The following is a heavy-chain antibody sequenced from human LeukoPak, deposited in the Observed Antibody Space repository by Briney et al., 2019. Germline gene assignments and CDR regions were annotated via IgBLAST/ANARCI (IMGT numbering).Heavy chain of an antibody. Sequence: PSETLSLTCPVSGGSINNYYWSWFRQPPGKGLEWLAYIYYSGSTNYNPSFKSRVTISVDTSRSQFSLMLSSVIAADTAVYYCARHNARLRGWIGEVDFWGQGALVTVSS. D-gene: IGHD3-10*01. CDR3: ARHNARLRGWIGEVDF. V-gene: IGHV4-59*08. CDR2: IYYSGST. J-gene: IGHJ4*02. CDR1: GGSINNYY.